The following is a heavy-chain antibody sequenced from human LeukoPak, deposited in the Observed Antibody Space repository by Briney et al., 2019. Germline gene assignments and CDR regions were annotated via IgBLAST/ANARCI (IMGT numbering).Heavy chain of an antibody. CDR3: AREGASWFDP. V-gene: IGHV3-30*03. Sequence: GGSLRLSCAASGFTFSSYSMNWVRQAPGKGLEWVAVISYDGSNKYYADSVKGRFTISRDNSKNTLYLQMNSLRAEDTAVYYCAREGASWFDPWGQGTLVTVSS. D-gene: IGHD4/OR15-4a*01. J-gene: IGHJ5*02. CDR1: GFTFSSYS. CDR2: ISYDGSNK.